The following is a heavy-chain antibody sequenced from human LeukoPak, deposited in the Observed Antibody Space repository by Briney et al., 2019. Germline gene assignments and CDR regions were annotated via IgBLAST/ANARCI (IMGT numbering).Heavy chain of an antibody. CDR2: ITNDGSST. Sequence: GGSLRLSCAASGLTFSSHWMHWVRQAPGKGLVWVSRITNDGSSTTYADSVKGRFTISRDNAKNMLYLQMNSLRTEDTAVYYCATLRSDSSGWYYFDYWGQGTLVTVSS. CDR3: ATLRSDSSGWYYFDY. V-gene: IGHV3-74*01. D-gene: IGHD6-19*01. CDR1: GLTFSSHW. J-gene: IGHJ4*02.